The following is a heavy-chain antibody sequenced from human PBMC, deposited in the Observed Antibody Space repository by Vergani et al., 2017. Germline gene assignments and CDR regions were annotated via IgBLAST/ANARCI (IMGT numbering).Heavy chain of an antibody. CDR2: ISGSGGST. CDR3: AKQGRGFGEPQFDP. D-gene: IGHD3-10*01. V-gene: IGHV3-23*01. Sequence: EVQLLESGGGLVQPGGSLRLSCAASGFTFSSYAMSWVRQAPGKGLEWVSAISGSGGSTYYADSVKGRFTIYIDNSKNTLYRQMNSLRAEATGVYYCAKQGRGFGEPQFDPWGQGTLVTVSS. J-gene: IGHJ5*02. CDR1: GFTFSSYA.